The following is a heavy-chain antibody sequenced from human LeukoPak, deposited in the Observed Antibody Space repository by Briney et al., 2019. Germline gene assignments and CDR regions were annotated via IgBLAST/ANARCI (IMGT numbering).Heavy chain of an antibody. CDR3: ARQESAYYDFWSGYFDY. V-gene: IGHV5-51*01. CDR2: IYPADSDT. J-gene: IGHJ4*02. Sequence: GESLKISCKGSGYSFSSYWIGWVRQMPGKGLEWMGIIYPADSDTRYSPSFQGQVTISADKSISTAYLQWSSLKASDTAMYYCARQESAYYDFWSGYFDYWGQGTLVTVSS. D-gene: IGHD3-3*01. CDR1: GYSFSSYW.